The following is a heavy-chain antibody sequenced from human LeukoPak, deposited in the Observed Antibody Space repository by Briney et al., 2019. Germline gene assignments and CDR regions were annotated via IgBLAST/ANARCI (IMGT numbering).Heavy chain of an antibody. CDR1: GGSISGGNYY. CDR3: ARREGYNSPLAY. J-gene: IGHJ4*02. D-gene: IGHD5-24*01. Sequence: PSQTLSLTCTVSGGSISGGNYYWGWIRQPPGNGLEWMGYIYYTVSAYYNPSLKSRLTMSVDTSKNQFSLKLNSVTAADTAVYYCARREGYNSPLAYWGQGTLVTVSS. V-gene: IGHV4-30-4*01. CDR2: IYYTVSA.